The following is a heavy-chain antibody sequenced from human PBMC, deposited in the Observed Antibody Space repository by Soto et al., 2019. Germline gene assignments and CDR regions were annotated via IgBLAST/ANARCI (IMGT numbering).Heavy chain of an antibody. Sequence: QVQLVESGGGVVQPGRSLRLSCAASGFTFSNYGMHWVRQAPGKGLEWVALIWYDGSNKYYADSVKGRFTISRDNSKNTLYLQMNSLRASDTAVYYCANSKYYYDSSGWYDYYGRDIWGQGTTVTVSS. CDR2: IWYDGSNK. V-gene: IGHV3-33*06. CDR3: ANSKYYYDSSGWYDYYGRDI. D-gene: IGHD3-22*01. CDR1: GFTFSNYG. J-gene: IGHJ6*02.